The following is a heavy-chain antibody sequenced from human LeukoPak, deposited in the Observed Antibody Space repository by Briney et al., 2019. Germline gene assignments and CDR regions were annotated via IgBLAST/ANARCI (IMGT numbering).Heavy chain of an antibody. CDR2: IIPIFGTA. V-gene: IGHV1-69*05. CDR1: GGTFSSYA. D-gene: IGHD3-9*01. CDR3: ARGRYFDWPWGNYFDY. Sequence: ASVKVSCKASGGTFSSYAISWVRQAPGQGLEWMGRIIPIFGTANYAQKFQGRVTINTDESTSTAYMELSSLRSEDTAVYYCARGRYFDWPWGNYFDYWGQGTLVTVSS. J-gene: IGHJ4*02.